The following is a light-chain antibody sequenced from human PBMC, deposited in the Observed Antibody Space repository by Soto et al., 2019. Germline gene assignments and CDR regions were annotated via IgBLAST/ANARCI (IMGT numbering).Light chain of an antibody. CDR2: GDN. CDR1: SSNIGAGYD. V-gene: IGLV1-40*01. Sequence: QSVLTQPPSVSGAPGQRGTISCTGSSSNIGAGYDVHWYQQLPGTAPKLLIYGDNNRPSGVPDRFSGSKSGTSASLAITGLQAEYEADYYCQSYDSSLSAWVFGGGTKLTVL. CDR3: QSYDSSLSAWV. J-gene: IGLJ3*02.